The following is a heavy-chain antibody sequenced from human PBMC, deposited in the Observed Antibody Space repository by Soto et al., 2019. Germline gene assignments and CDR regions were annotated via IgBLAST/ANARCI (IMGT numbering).Heavy chain of an antibody. V-gene: IGHV3-30-3*01. Sequence: QVQLVESGGGVVPPGGSLRVSCVASGFTFSSYNMHWVRQAPGEGLEWVAVISFDGANTFYADSVKGRFTISRDISRDTLYRQMSSLRDDDTAIYYCARDGYNRGGFDYWGQGTLVTVSS. CDR1: GFTFSSYN. D-gene: IGHD3-10*01. J-gene: IGHJ4*02. CDR3: ARDGYNRGGFDY. CDR2: ISFDGANT.